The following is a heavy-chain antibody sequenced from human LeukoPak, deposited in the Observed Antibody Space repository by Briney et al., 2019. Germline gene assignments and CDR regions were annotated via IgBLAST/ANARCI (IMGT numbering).Heavy chain of an antibody. J-gene: IGHJ4*02. D-gene: IGHD3-16*01. CDR3: TRQRRGTYYAFDS. Sequence: GGSLRLSCDASGFSMCDYYMSGIRRSPGKGLEWISYITSGGAYINYADSVEGRFTISRDTAKNSVPLTLNSLRAEDTAVYYCTRQRRGTYYAFDSWGQGTLVTVSS. V-gene: IGHV3-11*01. CDR2: ITSGGAYI. CDR1: GFSMCDYY.